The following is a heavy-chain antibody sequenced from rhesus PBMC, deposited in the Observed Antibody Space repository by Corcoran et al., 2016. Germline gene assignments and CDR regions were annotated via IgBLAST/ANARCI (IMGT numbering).Heavy chain of an antibody. CDR2: INGNSGST. CDR3: ARSYYYDSGYYQSIYYGLDS. D-gene: IGHD3-28*01. Sequence: QVQLQESGPGLVKPSETLSLTCAVSGASISSYWWSWIRQPPGKGLEWIGEINGNSGSTYYNPSLKSRVTISKDASKNQFSLKLSSVTAADTAVYYCARSYYYDSGYYQSIYYGLDSWGQGVVVTVSS. CDR1: GASISSYW. V-gene: IGHV4-80*01. J-gene: IGHJ6*01.